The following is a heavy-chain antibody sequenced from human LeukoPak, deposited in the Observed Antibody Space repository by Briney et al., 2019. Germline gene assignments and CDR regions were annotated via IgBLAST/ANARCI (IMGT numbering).Heavy chain of an antibody. V-gene: IGHV3-7*01. Sequence: GGSLRLSCAASGFTFSSYRMSWVRQAPGKGLEWVANIKQDGSEKYYVDSVKGRFTISRDNAKNSLYLQMNSLRAEDTAVYYCARDGPPRNIVLMVYASPYYYYMDVWGKGTTVTVSS. CDR1: GFTFSSYR. D-gene: IGHD2-8*01. J-gene: IGHJ6*03. CDR2: IKQDGSEK. CDR3: ARDGPPRNIVLMVYASPYYYYMDV.